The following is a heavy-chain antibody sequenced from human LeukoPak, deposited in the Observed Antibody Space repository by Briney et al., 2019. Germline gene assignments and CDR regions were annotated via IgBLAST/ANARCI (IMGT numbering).Heavy chain of an antibody. Sequence: GASLRLSCSASGFTFSDYYMSCIRQAPRKGLERVSYISSSCSTIYYADSVKGRFTISRDNAKNSLYLQMNSLRAEDTAVYYCARVTATWDSSGYYGDYWGQGTLVTVSS. V-gene: IGHV3-11*01. J-gene: IGHJ4*02. CDR1: GFTFSDYY. CDR3: ARVTATWDSSGYYGDY. CDR2: ISSSCSTI. D-gene: IGHD3-22*01.